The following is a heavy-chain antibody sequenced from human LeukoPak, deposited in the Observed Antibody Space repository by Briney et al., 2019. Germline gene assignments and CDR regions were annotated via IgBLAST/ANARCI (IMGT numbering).Heavy chain of an antibody. J-gene: IGHJ5*02. CDR1: GXXXXXXX. CDR2: MNPNSGNT. Sequence: KXXCKASGXXXXXXXXXWVXQXTGQXXEXMGWMNPNSGNTGYAQKFQGRVTMTRNTSISTAYMELSSLRSEDTAVYYCATFTVRDNWFDPWGQGTLVTVSS. V-gene: IGHV1-8*01. D-gene: IGHD4-17*01. CDR3: ATFTVRDNWFDP.